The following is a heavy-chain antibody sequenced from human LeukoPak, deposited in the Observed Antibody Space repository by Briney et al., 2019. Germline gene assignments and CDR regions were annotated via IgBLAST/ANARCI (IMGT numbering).Heavy chain of an antibody. Sequence: SETLSLTCTVSGDSISSSCWSRIRQPAGKGLEWIGRIYTSGSTNYIPSLKSRVTISVDKSKNQFSLKLNSVTAADTAVYYCAREVTDILTAYGLYYFDYWGQGTLVTVSS. CDR2: IYTSGST. D-gene: IGHD3-9*01. CDR3: AREVTDILTAYGLYYFDY. CDR1: GDSISSSC. J-gene: IGHJ4*02. V-gene: IGHV4-4*07.